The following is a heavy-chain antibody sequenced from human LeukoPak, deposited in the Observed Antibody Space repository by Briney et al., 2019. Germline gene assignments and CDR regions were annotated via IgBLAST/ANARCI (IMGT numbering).Heavy chain of an antibody. D-gene: IGHD5-18*01. CDR3: ARDLYGGQLWLLSWFDP. Sequence: MASETLSLTCTVSGYSISSGYYWGWIRQPPGKGLEWIGSIYHSGSTYYNPSLKSRVTISVDTSKNQFSLKLSSVTAADTAVYYCARDLYGGQLWLLSWFDPWGQGTLVTVSS. V-gene: IGHV4-38-2*02. CDR1: GYSISSGYY. CDR2: IYHSGST. J-gene: IGHJ5*02.